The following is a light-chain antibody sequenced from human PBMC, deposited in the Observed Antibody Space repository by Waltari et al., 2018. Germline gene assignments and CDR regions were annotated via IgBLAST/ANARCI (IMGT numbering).Light chain of an antibody. Sequence: ETVWTQSRGTLSLSPGERATLSCRASQTITSSSLALYQQKPAQAPRLLIYGASSRATDVPDRFSGSVSGADFTLTISRLGPVDFAVYSCQQYGGAPLTFGGGTKVDIK. V-gene: IGKV3-20*01. CDR3: QQYGGAPLT. CDR2: GAS. J-gene: IGKJ4*01. CDR1: QTITSSS.